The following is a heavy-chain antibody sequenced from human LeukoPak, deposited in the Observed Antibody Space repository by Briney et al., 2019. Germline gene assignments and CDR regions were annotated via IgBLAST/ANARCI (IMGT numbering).Heavy chain of an antibody. CDR1: GFTFSSYG. CDR3: AKDLYGGNPQLRDY. V-gene: IGHV3-33*06. Sequence: PGGSLRLSCAGSGFTFSSYGMHWVRQAPGKGLEWVAVIWYDGSNKYYAGSVKGRFTISRDNSKNTLYLQMNSLRAEDTAVYYCAKDLYGGNPQLRDYWGQGTLVTVSS. J-gene: IGHJ4*02. CDR2: IWYDGSNK. D-gene: IGHD4-23*01.